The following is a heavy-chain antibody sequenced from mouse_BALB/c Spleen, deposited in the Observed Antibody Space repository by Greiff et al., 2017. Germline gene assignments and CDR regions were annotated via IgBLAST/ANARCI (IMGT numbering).Heavy chain of an antibody. CDR3: ARRAGYDFAY. CDR2: ISSGSSTI. Sequence: EVKVVESGGGLVQPGGSRKLSCAASGFTFSSFGMHWVRQAPEKGLEWVAYISSGSSTIYYADTVKGRFTISRDNPKNTLFLQMTSLRSEDTAMYYCARRAGYDFAYWGQGTLVTVSA. J-gene: IGHJ3*01. CDR1: GFTFSSFG. V-gene: IGHV5-17*02. D-gene: IGHD2-2*01.